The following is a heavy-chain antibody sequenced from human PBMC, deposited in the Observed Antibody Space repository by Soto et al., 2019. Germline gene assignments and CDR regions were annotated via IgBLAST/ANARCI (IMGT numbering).Heavy chain of an antibody. Sequence: ASVKVSCKVSGYTLTELSMHWVRQAPGEGLEWMGGFDPEDGETIYAQKFQGRVTMTEDTSTDTAYMELSSLRSEDTAVYYCASLVGSNYGYYFDYWGQGTLVTVSS. V-gene: IGHV1-24*01. D-gene: IGHD4-4*01. CDR2: FDPEDGET. CDR3: ASLVGSNYGYYFDY. CDR1: GYTLTELS. J-gene: IGHJ4*02.